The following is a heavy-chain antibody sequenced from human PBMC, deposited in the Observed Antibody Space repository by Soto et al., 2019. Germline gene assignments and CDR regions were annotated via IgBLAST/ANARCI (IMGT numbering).Heavy chain of an antibody. CDR3: ARDFLAAAISYYYDVMDV. J-gene: IGHJ6*02. CDR2: IWYDGSNK. D-gene: IGHD2-2*01. V-gene: IGHV3-33*01. CDR1: GFTFSSYG. Sequence: LRLSCAASGFTFSSYGMHWVRQAPGKGLEWVAVIWYDGSNKYYADSVKGRFTISRDNSKNTLYLQMNSLRAEDTAVYYCARDFLAAAISYYYDVMDVCGQGTTDTVSS.